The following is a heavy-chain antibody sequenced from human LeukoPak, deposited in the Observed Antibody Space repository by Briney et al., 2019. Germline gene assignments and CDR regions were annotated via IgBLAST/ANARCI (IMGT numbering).Heavy chain of an antibody. CDR2: IYYSGSA. V-gene: IGHV4-39*01. CDR1: GGSISSSRYY. J-gene: IGHJ4*02. CDR3: ARLRTYCSSSSCFLYVFDY. Sequence: TSETLSLTCTVSGGSISSSRYYWGWTRQPPGQGLEWIGSIYYSGSAYYNPSLKSRVTISVDTSKNQFSLKLSSVTAADTAVYYCARLRTYCSSSSCFLYVFDYWGQGTLVTVSS. D-gene: IGHD2-2*01.